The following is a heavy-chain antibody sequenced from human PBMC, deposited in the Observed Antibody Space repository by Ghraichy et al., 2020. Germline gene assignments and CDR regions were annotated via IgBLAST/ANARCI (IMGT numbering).Heavy chain of an antibody. CDR3: ARDPYGVVVPATISSGDY. D-gene: IGHD2-2*01. J-gene: IGHJ4*02. CDR1: GFIFSSYG. Sequence: GGSLRLSCAASGFIFSSYGMHWVRQAPGKGLEWVAVIYHDGSNKYFADSVKGRFTISRDNSKNTLYLQMNSLSAEDTAVYYCARDPYGVVVPATISSGDYWCQGTLVTVSS. V-gene: IGHV3-33*01. CDR2: IYHDGSNK.